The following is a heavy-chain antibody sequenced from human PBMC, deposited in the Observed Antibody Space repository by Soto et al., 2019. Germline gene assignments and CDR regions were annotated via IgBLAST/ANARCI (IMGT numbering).Heavy chain of an antibody. V-gene: IGHV4-39*02. CDR1: GASISGSYYY. J-gene: IGHJ4*02. D-gene: IGHD6-19*01. CDR3: ARDGAVAGSINFDY. CDR2: VFYTGFT. Sequence: PSETLSLTCAVSGASISGSYYYWAWLRQSPGKGPEWIGSVFYTGFTSYNPSLESRVSVSVDTSKSQFSLKLSAVTAADTAVYYCARDGAVAGSINFDYWGQGTLVTVSS.